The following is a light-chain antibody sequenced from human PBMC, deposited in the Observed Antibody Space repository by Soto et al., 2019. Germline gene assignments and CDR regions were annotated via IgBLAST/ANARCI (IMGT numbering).Light chain of an antibody. CDR2: AAS. Sequence: DIQMTQSPSSLSASGGDSVTITFPASQSISTYLHWYQQKPGKAPNLLIYAASTLQSGVPSRFSGSGSGTDFTLTISSLQPEDFATYFCQHGYSTPLTFGGGTKVDIK. J-gene: IGKJ4*01. CDR1: QSISTY. V-gene: IGKV1-39*01. CDR3: QHGYSTPLT.